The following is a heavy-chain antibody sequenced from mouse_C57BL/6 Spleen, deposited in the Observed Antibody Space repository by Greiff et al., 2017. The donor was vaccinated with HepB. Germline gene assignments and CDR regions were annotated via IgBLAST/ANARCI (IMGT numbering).Heavy chain of an antibody. CDR1: GYSFTSYY. CDR3: VREGTAQATRFAY. J-gene: IGHJ3*01. V-gene: IGHV1-66*01. CDR2: IYPGSGNT. D-gene: IGHD3-2*02. Sequence: QVQLQQSGPELVKPGASVKISCKASGYSFTSYYIHWVKQRPGQGLEWIGWIYPGSGNTKYNEKFKGKATLTADTASSTAYMQRSSLTSEDSAVYYCVREGTAQATRFAYWGQGTLVTVSA.